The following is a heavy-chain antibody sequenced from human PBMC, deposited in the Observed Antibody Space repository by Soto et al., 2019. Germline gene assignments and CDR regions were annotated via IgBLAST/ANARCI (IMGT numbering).Heavy chain of an antibody. CDR2: ISYDGSNK. CDR1: GFTFSSYG. J-gene: IGHJ2*01. Sequence: QVQLVESGGGVVQPGRSLRLSCAASGFTFSSYGMHWVRQAPGKGLEWVAVISYDGSNKYYADSVKGRFTISRDNSKNTLYLQMNSLRAEDTAVYYCAKDRAMGGLYWYFDLWGRGTLVTVSS. D-gene: IGHD5-18*01. V-gene: IGHV3-30*18. CDR3: AKDRAMGGLYWYFDL.